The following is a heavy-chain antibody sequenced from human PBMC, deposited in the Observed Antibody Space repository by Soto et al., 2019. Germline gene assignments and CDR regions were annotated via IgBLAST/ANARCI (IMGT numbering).Heavy chain of an antibody. V-gene: IGHV1-69*13. Sequence: XXVKVSCKASGGTFSSYAISWVRPAPGQGLEWMGGIIPIFGTANYAQKFRGRVTITADESTSKAYMELSSLRSEDTAVYYCARGLNSSGWYNWFDPWGQGTLVTVSS. J-gene: IGHJ5*02. CDR1: GGTFSSYA. D-gene: IGHD6-19*01. CDR2: IIPIFGTA. CDR3: ARGLNSSGWYNWFDP.